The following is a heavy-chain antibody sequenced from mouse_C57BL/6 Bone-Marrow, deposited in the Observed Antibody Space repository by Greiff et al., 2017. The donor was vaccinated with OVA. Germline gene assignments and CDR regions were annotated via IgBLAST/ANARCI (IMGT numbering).Heavy chain of an antibody. CDR1: GFSLTSYA. J-gene: IGHJ3*01. Sequence: VMLVESGPGLVAPSQSLSITCTVSGFSLTSYAISWVRQPPGKGLEWLGVIWTGGGTNYNSARKSRLSISKDNSKSQVFLKMNRLQTDDTARYYCARNRDGYYLAWFAYWGQGTLVTVSA. D-gene: IGHD2-3*01. V-gene: IGHV2-9-1*01. CDR3: ARNRDGYYLAWFAY. CDR2: IWTGGGT.